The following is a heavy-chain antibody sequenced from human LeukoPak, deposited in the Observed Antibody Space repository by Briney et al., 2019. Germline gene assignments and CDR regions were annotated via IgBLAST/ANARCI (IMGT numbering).Heavy chain of an antibody. CDR1: GFTVSSNY. D-gene: IGHD3-22*01. V-gene: IGHV3-53*01. CDR2: IYSGGST. Sequence: GGSLRLSCAASGFTVSSNYMSWVRQAPGKGLEWVSIIYSGGSTYYADSVKGRFTISRDNSKNTLYHQMNSLRAEDTAMYYCARDLYRIVVVPHYFDYWGQGTLVTVSS. J-gene: IGHJ4*02. CDR3: ARDLYRIVVVPHYFDY.